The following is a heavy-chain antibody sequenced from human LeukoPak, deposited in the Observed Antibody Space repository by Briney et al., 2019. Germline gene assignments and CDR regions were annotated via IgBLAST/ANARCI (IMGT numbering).Heavy chain of an antibody. J-gene: IGHJ4*02. V-gene: IGHV3-7*01. CDR3: ARDWDCGSSTCYGALGY. D-gene: IGHD2-2*01. Sequence: GGSLRLSCAASGFTFSSYAMSWVRQAPGKGLEWVANIKQDGSGKYFVDSVKGRFTISRDNAKNSLYLQMNSLRAEDTAVYYCARDWDCGSSTCYGALGYWGQGTLVTVSS. CDR2: IKQDGSGK. CDR1: GFTFSSYA.